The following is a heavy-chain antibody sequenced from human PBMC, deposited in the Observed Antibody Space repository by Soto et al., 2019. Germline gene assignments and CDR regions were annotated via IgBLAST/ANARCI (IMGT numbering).Heavy chain of an antibody. CDR2: ISYDGSNK. CDR1: GFTFSSYG. J-gene: IGHJ4*02. CDR3: AKTAAGTYFDY. V-gene: IGHV3-30*18. Sequence: GGSLRLSCAASGFTFSSYGMHWVRQAPGKGLEWVAVISYDGSNKYYADSVKGRFTISRDNSKSTLYLQMNSLRAEDTAVYYCAKTAAGTYFDYWGQGTLVTVSS. D-gene: IGHD6-13*01.